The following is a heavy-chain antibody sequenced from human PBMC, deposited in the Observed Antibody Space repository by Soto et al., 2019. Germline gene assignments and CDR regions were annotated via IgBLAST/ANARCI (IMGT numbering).Heavy chain of an antibody. CDR1: GYTFTSYD. CDR2: MNPNSGNT. V-gene: IGHV1-8*01. CDR3: ARGWDYYYGMDV. Sequence: ASVKVSCKASGYTFTSYDINWVRQATGQGLEWMGWMNPNSGNTGYAQKFQGRVTMTRNTSISTAYMELSSLRPEDTAVYYCARGWDYYYGMDVWGQGTTVTVSS. J-gene: IGHJ6*02.